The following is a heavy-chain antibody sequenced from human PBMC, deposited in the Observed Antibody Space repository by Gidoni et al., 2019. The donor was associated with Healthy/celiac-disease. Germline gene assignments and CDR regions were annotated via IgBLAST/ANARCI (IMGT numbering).Heavy chain of an antibody. V-gene: IGHV4-39*07. CDR3: AREVPPPGAARGGWFDP. J-gene: IGHJ5*02. Sequence: QLQLQESGPGLVKPSETLSLTCPVSGCSISSSSYYWGWIRQPPGKGLEWIGSIYYSGSTYYNPSLKSRVTISVDTSKNQFSLKLSSVTAADTAVYYCAREVPPPGAARGGWFDPWGQGTLVTVSS. CDR2: IYYSGST. CDR1: GCSISSSSYY. D-gene: IGHD6-6*01.